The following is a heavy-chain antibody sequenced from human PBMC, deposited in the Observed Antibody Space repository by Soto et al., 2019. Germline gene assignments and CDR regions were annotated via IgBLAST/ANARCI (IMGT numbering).Heavy chain of an antibody. D-gene: IGHD1-1*01. J-gene: IGHJ4*02. CDR2: MNPNSGNT. CDR1: GYTFTNYD. V-gene: IGHV1-8*01. CDR3: ASGQLAHFEF. Sequence: QVQLVQSGAEVKKTGASVKVSCKTSGYTFTNYDINWVRQAPGQGLEWMGWMNPNSGNTGYAQKFQGRVFMTRNTSISTAYMELTSLRSEDTAVYYCASGQLAHFEFWGQGTLVTVSS.